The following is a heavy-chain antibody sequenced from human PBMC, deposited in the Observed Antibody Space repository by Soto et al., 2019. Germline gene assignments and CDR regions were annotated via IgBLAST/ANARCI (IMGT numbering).Heavy chain of an antibody. CDR3: ARVHCSAGTCLDGLDF. D-gene: IGHD2-15*01. J-gene: IGHJ6*02. CDR2: IYYRSKWFH. V-gene: IGHV6-1*01. CDR1: VDIVSSNGAC. Sequence: PSQTLSLTCVISVDIVSSNGACWNWIRQSPSRGLQWLGRIYYRSKWFHDYAASVESRMAINPDTSRNQFSLQLNYVTPEDTAVYYCARVHCSAGTCLDGLDFWGQGTTVTVSS.